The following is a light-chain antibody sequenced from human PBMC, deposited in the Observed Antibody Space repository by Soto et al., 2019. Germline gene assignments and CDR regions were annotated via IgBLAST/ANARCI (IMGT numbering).Light chain of an antibody. CDR3: QQYFDVPFT. Sequence: DIVMTQSPDSLAVSLGERATMNCKCSRSVLYKSNNKNHLAWYQQKPGQPPQLLIYWASTRESGVPERFSGSGSGTDFTLTSSSLEAEDVAFYWCQQYFDVPFTFGGGTKVEI. J-gene: IGKJ4*01. V-gene: IGKV4-1*01. CDR2: WAS. CDR1: RSVLYKSNNKNH.